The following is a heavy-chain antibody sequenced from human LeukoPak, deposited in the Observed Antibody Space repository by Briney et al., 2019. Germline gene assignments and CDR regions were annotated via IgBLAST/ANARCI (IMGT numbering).Heavy chain of an antibody. CDR1: GYSFTSHW. CDR3: ASPAYSGSSPFQH. D-gene: IGHD1-26*01. Sequence: RTGESLKISCKGSGYSFTSHWIGWVRQMPGKGLEWMGIIYPGDSDTRYSPSFQGQVTISADKSISTAYLQWSSLKASDTAMYYCASPAYSGSSPFQHWGQGTLVTVSS. J-gene: IGHJ1*01. CDR2: IYPGDSDT. V-gene: IGHV5-51*01.